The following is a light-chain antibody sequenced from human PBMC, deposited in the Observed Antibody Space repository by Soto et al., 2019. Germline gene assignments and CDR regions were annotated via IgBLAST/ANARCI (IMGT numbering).Light chain of an antibody. CDR3: CSYAGSYTLV. CDR1: SIGVGAYNW. V-gene: IGLV2-11*01. J-gene: IGLJ3*02. CDR2: DVT. Sequence: QSVLTQPRSVSGSPGQSVTISCAGTSIGVGAYNWVAWYQQHPGKVPKLIIYDVTRRPSGVPDRFSGSKSGNTASLTISGLQADDEADYYCCSYAGSYTLVFGGGTKLTVL.